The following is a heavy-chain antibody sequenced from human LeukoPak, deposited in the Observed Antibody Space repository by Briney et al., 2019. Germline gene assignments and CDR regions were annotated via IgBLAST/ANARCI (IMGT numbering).Heavy chain of an antibody. CDR3: VRGDGYNWFDS. J-gene: IGHJ5*01. D-gene: IGHD5-24*01. CDR2: ITGSSSNI. V-gene: IGHV3-48*01. Sequence: GGSLRLSCAASGFTFTTYSMNWVRQAPGKGRQCVSYITGSSSNIHYPDSVKGRFTISTDNAKKSVYMQMNSLRAEDTAVYYCVRGDGYNWFDSWGQGTLVTVSS. CDR1: GFTFTTYS.